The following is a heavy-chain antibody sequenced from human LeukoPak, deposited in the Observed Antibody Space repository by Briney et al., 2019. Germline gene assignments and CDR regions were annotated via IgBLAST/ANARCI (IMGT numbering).Heavy chain of an antibody. J-gene: IGHJ5*02. CDR2: INPSGGST. D-gene: IGHD2-2*01. CDR3: ARDYCSSTSCYGRPGNWFDP. Sequence: ASVKVSCKASGYTFTSYYMHWVRQAPGQGLEWMGIINPSGGSTSYAQKFRGRVTMTRDTSTSTVYMELSSLRSEDTAVYYCARDYCSSTSCYGRPGNWFDPWGQGTLVTVSS. CDR1: GYTFTSYY. V-gene: IGHV1-46*01.